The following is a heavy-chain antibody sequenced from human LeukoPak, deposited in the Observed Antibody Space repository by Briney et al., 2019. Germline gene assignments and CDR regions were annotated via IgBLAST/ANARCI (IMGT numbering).Heavy chain of an antibody. CDR2: IYTSGST. CDR1: GGSISSYY. CDR3: ARTRGSYYYYYMDV. D-gene: IGHD3-10*01. V-gene: IGHV4-4*07. Sequence: SETLSLTCTVSGGSISSYYWSWIRRPAGKGLEWIGRIYTSGSTNYNPSLKSRVTMSVDTSNNQFSLKLSSVTAADTAVYYCARTRGSYYYYYMDVWGKGTTVTVSS. J-gene: IGHJ6*03.